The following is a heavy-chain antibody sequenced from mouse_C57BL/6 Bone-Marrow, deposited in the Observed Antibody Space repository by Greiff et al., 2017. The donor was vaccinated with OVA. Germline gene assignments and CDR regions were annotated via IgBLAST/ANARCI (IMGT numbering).Heavy chain of an antibody. D-gene: IGHD1-1*01. Sequence: VQLQQPGAELVKPGASVKLSCKSSGYTFTSYWMHWVKQRPGQGLEWIGMIHPNSGSTNYNEKFKSKATLTVDKSSSTAYMQLSSLTSEDSAVYYCARKRRSSLDYWGQGTTLTVSS. CDR3: ARKRRSSLDY. J-gene: IGHJ2*01. V-gene: IGHV1-64*01. CDR1: GYTFTSYW. CDR2: IHPNSGST.